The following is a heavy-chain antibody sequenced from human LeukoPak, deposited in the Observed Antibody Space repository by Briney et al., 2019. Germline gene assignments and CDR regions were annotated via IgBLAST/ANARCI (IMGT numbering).Heavy chain of an antibody. CDR1: GFTFSTFA. J-gene: IGHJ4*02. CDR3: ATTLRNKPP. D-gene: IGHD5-12*01. CDR2: IFPSGGEI. V-gene: IGHV3-23*01. Sequence: GGSLRLSCAASGFTFSTFAMIWVRQPPGKGLEWVSSIFPSGGEIHYADSVRGRFTISRDNSKSTLSLQMNSLRAEDTAIYYCATTLRNKPPWGQGTLVTVSS.